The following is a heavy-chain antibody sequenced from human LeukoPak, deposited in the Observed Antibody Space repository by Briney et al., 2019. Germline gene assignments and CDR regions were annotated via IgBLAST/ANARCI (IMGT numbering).Heavy chain of an antibody. CDR2: IYSGGST. V-gene: IGHV3-66*01. CDR1: GFTFSNYG. J-gene: IGHJ3*02. CDR3: ARDGVDILTGYAAFDI. Sequence: GGTLRLSCAASGFTFSNYGMNWVRQAPGKGLEWVSVIYSGGSTYYADSVKGRFTISRDNSKNTLYLQMNSLRAEDTAVYYCARDGVDILTGYAAFDIWGQGTMVTVSS. D-gene: IGHD3-9*01.